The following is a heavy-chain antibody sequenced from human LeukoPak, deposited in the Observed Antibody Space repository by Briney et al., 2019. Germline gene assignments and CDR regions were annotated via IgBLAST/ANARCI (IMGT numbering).Heavy chain of an antibody. V-gene: IGHV4-39*07. Sequence: SETLSLTCTVSGGSISSSGYYWGWVRQTPGKGLEWIGSVDYSGKTYYIPSLKSRITISLDMSKNQYSLKLSSVTAADTAVYYCARDLKFFDIDYWGQGILVTVSS. J-gene: IGHJ4*02. CDR1: GGSISSSGYY. D-gene: IGHD3/OR15-3a*01. CDR2: VDYSGKT. CDR3: ARDLKFFDIDY.